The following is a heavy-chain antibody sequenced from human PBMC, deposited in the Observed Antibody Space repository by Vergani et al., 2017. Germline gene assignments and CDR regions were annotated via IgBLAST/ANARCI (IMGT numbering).Heavy chain of an antibody. D-gene: IGHD2-2*01. V-gene: IGHV1-3*01. CDR3: ARADIVVVPAAPHMDV. Sequence: QVQLVQSGAEVKKPGASVKVSCKASGYTFTSYAMHWVRQAPGQRLEWMGWINAGNGNTKYSQKFQGRVTITRDTSASTAYMQRSSLRSEDTAVYYCARADIVVVPAAPHMDVWGKGTTVTVSS. J-gene: IGHJ6*03. CDR2: INAGNGNT. CDR1: GYTFTSYA.